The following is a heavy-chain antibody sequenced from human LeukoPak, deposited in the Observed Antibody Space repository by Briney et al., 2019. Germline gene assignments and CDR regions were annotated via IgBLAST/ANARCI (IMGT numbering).Heavy chain of an antibody. CDR2: INNSGDRR. CDR3: ARGWYNFDY. CDR1: GFIFSNYA. J-gene: IGHJ4*02. V-gene: IGHV3-23*01. Sequence: PGGSLRLSCAASGFIFSNYAMSWARQAPGKGLEWVSGINNSGDRRFYADSVKGRFTISRDNSKNTLYLQMNSLRAEDTAVYYCARGWYNFDYWGQGTRVTVSS. D-gene: IGHD6-19*01.